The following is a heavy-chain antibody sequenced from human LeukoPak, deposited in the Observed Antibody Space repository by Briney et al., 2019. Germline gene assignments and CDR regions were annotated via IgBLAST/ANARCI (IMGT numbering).Heavy chain of an antibody. Sequence: SETLSLTCTVSGGSISSYYWSWIWQPAGKGLEWIGRVYTNGNTNYNPSFKSRVTMSVDTSKNQFSLKLSSVTAADTAVYYCARGDSSGSFDYWGQGTLVTVAS. J-gene: IGHJ4*02. D-gene: IGHD3-22*01. CDR3: ARGDSSGSFDY. CDR1: GGSISSYY. V-gene: IGHV4-4*07. CDR2: VYTNGNT.